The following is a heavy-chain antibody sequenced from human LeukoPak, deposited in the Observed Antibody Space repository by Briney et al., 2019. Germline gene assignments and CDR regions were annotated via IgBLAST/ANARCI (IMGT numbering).Heavy chain of an antibody. CDR1: GFTFSSYW. Sequence: PGGSLRLSCAASGFTFSSYWMSWVRQAPGKGLEWVANIKQDGSEKYYVDSVKGRFTISRDNAKNSLYLQMNSLRAEDTAVYYCAKDLKSIAVAGTVDYWGQGTLVTVSS. V-gene: IGHV3-7*01. D-gene: IGHD6-19*01. CDR2: IKQDGSEK. CDR3: AKDLKSIAVAGTVDY. J-gene: IGHJ4*02.